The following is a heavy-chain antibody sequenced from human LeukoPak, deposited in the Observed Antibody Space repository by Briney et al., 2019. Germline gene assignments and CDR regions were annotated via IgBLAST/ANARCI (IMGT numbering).Heavy chain of an antibody. V-gene: IGHV3-NL1*01. Sequence: GGSLRLSCAASGSTFSSYAMHWVRQAPGKGLEWVSVMFAGGRTYYADSVKGRFTISRDNSKNTLYLQMNSLRPEDTAVYYCAKDVEVAGIWWGGSEYYAKDVWGQGTTVIVSS. CDR1: GSTFSSYA. D-gene: IGHD6-19*01. CDR2: MFAGGRT. J-gene: IGHJ6*02. CDR3: AKDVEVAGIWWGGSEYYAKDV.